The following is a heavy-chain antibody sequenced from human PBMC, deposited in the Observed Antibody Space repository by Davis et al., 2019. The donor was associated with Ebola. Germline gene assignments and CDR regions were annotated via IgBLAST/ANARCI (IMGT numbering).Heavy chain of an antibody. CDR2: ISGSGGST. CDR3: ARDGDGDYGHDY. D-gene: IGHD4-17*01. CDR1: GFTFSSYA. V-gene: IGHV3-23*01. J-gene: IGHJ4*02. Sequence: GESLKISCAASGFTFSSYAMSWVRQAPGKGLEWVSAISGSGGSTYYADSVKGRFTISRDNSKNTLYLQMNSLRAEDTAVYDCARDGDGDYGHDYWGQGTLVTVSS.